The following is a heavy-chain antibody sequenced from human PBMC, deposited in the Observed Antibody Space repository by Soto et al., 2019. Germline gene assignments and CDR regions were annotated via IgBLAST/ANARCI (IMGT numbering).Heavy chain of an antibody. CDR1: GFTFSSYS. V-gene: IGHV3-21*01. D-gene: IGHD4-17*01. CDR3: ARDPRYGDYYFDY. Sequence: GGSLRLSCAASGFTFSSYSMNWVRQAPGKGLEWVSSISSSSSYIYYADSVKVRFTISRDNAKNSLYMQMNSLRAEDTAVYYCARDPRYGDYYFDYWGQGTLVTVSS. CDR2: ISSSSSYI. J-gene: IGHJ4*02.